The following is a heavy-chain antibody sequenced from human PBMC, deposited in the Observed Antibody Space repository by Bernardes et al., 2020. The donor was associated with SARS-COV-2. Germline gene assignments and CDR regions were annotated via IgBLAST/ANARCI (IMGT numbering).Heavy chain of an antibody. Sequence: ASVKVSCKASGYTFTSYDINWVRQATGQGLEWMGWMNPNSGYTEFAQKIQGRVTMTRNTSIDTAYMELSNLRPDDTAVYYCARLRPRRLYGMDVWGQGTTVTVSS. D-gene: IGHD6-6*01. J-gene: IGHJ6*02. V-gene: IGHV1-8*01. CDR2: MNPNSGYT. CDR1: GYTFTSYD. CDR3: ARLRPRRLYGMDV.